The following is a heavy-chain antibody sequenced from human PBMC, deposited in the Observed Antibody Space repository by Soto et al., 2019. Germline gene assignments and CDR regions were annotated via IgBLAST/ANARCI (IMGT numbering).Heavy chain of an antibody. V-gene: IGHV3-23*01. CDR1: GFTFSNYG. CDR3: AREIDPPMDV. D-gene: IGHD3-9*01. J-gene: IGHJ6*02. CDR2: ISNSGGTP. Sequence: GGSLRLSCAASGFTFSNYGMTWVRQAPGKGLEWVSSISNSGGTPYSADSVKGRFTISRDNSKNTLYLQLDSLRSEDTAVYYCAREIDPPMDVWGQGTTVTVSS.